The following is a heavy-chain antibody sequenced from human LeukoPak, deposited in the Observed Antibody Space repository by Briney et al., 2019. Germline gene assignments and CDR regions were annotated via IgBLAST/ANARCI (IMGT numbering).Heavy chain of an antibody. CDR2: ISGSGGST. V-gene: IGHV3-23*01. J-gene: IGHJ4*02. CDR1: GFTSSSYA. D-gene: IGHD5-12*01. CDR3: ARRYGGYDYYFDY. Sequence: GGSLRLSCAASGFTSSSYAMSWVRQAPGKGLEWVSAISGSGGSTYYADSVKGRFTISRDNSKNTLYLQMSSLRAEDTAVYYCARRYGGYDYYFDYWGQGTLVTVSS.